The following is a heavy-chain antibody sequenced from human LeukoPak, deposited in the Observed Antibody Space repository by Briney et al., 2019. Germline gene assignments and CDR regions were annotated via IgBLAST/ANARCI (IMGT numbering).Heavy chain of an antibody. CDR1: GGSISSSSYY. D-gene: IGHD5/OR15-5a*01. CDR2: IYYSGST. Sequence: SETLSLTCTVSGGSISSSSYYWGWIRQPPGKGLEWIGSIYYSGSTYYNPSLKSRVTISVDTSKNQFSLKLSSVTAADTAVYYCDVSVYDLHYFDYWGQGTLVTVSS. CDR3: DVSVYDLHYFDY. J-gene: IGHJ4*02. V-gene: IGHV4-39*01.